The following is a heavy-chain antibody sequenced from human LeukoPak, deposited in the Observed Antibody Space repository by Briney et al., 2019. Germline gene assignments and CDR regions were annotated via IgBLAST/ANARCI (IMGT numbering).Heavy chain of an antibody. CDR2: IWNDGSNK. CDR3: ATETGSGWAVDF. V-gene: IGHV3-33*01. CDR1: GFTFSTYG. Sequence: GGSLRLSCAASGFTFSTYGMHWVRQAPGQGLEWVAVIWNDGSNKYYADSVKGRFTISRDNSKNTLYLQMNSLRAEDTAVYYCATETGSGWAVDFWGQGTLVTVSS. J-gene: IGHJ4*02. D-gene: IGHD6-19*01.